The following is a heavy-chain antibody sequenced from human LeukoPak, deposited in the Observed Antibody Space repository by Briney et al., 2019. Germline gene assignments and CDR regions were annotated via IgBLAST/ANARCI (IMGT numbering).Heavy chain of an antibody. V-gene: IGHV5-51*01. J-gene: IGHJ4*02. CDR2: IYPGDSDT. CDR1: GYTFSSYW. Sequence: GESLRISCKGSGYTFSSYWIGWVRQMPGKGLEWMGIIYPGDSDTRYSPSLQGQVTISVDTSIGPAYLQWSSLKASDTAIYYCARQNDFRLDYWGQGTLVTVSS. D-gene: IGHD3-3*01. CDR3: ARQNDFRLDY.